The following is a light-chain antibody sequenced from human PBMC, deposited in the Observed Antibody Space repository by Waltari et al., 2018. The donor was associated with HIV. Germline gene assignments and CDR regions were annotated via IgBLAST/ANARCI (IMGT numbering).Light chain of an antibody. V-gene: IGLV2-23*01. Sequence: QSALTQPASVSGSPGQSISISCTGTSSDVGSCKFVSWYQQHPGTAPKLLIYEGTKRPSGGSNRFSASKSGNTASLTISGLQAEDEADYYCCSCATPNTRVFGGGTKLTVL. CDR1: SSDVGSCKF. CDR2: EGT. J-gene: IGLJ3*02. CDR3: CSCATPNTRV.